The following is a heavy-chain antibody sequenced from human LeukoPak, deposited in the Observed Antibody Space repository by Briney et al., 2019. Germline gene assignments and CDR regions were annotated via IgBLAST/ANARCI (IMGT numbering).Heavy chain of an antibody. D-gene: IGHD5-24*01. CDR2: VSYDGSYK. CDR1: GFTFSKFA. V-gene: IGHV3-30*04. Sequence: GGSLRLSCAAAGFTFSKFAMHWVRQAPGKGLEWVAVVSYDGSYKYYADSVKGRFTISRDNAKNSLYLQMNSLRAEDTAVYYCARTRDGYNTNWFDPWGQGTLVTVSS. J-gene: IGHJ5*02. CDR3: ARTRDGYNTNWFDP.